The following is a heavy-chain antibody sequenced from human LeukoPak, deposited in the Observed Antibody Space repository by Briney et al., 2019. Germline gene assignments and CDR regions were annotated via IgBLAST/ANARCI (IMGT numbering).Heavy chain of an antibody. CDR2: ITSSSYI. CDR1: GFTFSSYS. J-gene: IGHJ5*02. CDR3: ARDREGDYIWGSYRPDWFDP. D-gene: IGHD3-16*02. V-gene: IGHV3-21*01. Sequence: GGSLRLSCAASGFTFSSYSMNWVRQAPGKGLEWVSSITSSSYIYYADSVKGRFTISRDNAKNSLYLQMNSLRAEDTAVYYCARDREGDYIWGSYRPDWFDPWGRGTLVTVSS.